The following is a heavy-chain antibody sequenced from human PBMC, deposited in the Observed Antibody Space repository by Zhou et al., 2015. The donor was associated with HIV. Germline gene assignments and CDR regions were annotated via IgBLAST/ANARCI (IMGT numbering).Heavy chain of an antibody. CDR1: RDTFRNYG. V-gene: IGHV1-69*06. CDR3: AREGWGSWYFDL. CDR2: IIPIFGTA. J-gene: IGHJ2*01. D-gene: IGHD7-27*01. Sequence: QVQLVQSGAEVKKPGSSVKVSCQASRDTFRNYGITWVRQAPGQGLQWMGGIIPIFGTASYAQRFQGRVTITADKSTSTAYMDLSSLRSEDTAVYYCAREGWGSWYFDLWGRGTLVSVSS.